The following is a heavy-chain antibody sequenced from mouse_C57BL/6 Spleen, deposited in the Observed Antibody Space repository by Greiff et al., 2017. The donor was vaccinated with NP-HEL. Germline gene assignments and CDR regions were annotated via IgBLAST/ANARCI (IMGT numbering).Heavy chain of an antibody. CDR1: GYTFTSYW. CDR2: IDPSDSYT. CDR3: ARSRGNYAMDY. Sequence: VQLQQSGAELVRPGTSVKLSCKASGYTFTSYWMHWVKQRPGQGLEWIGVIDPSDSYTNYNQKFKGKATLTVDTSSSTAYMQLSSLTSEDSAVYYCARSRGNYAMDYWGQGTAVTVSS. V-gene: IGHV1-59*01. J-gene: IGHJ4*01.